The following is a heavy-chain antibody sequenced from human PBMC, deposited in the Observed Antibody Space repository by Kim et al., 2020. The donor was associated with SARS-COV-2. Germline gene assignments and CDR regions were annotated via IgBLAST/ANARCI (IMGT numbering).Heavy chain of an antibody. J-gene: IGHJ3*02. Sequence: ADSVKGRFTISRDNSKNTLYLQMNSLRAEDTAVYYCAKDYDTTDHAFDIWGQGTMVTVSS. D-gene: IGHD3-3*01. V-gene: IGHV3-30*02. CDR3: AKDYDTTDHAFDI.